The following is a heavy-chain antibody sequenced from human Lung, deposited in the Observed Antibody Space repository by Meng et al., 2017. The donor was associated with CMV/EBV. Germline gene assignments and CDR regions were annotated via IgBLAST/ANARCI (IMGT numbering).Heavy chain of an antibody. J-gene: IGHJ6*02. CDR3: AHSGSTTCYTCRMGV. D-gene: IGHD2-15*01. CDR2: IIPIFGIP. V-gene: IGHV1-69*05. Sequence: SVKVSCXASGGTFSNYAVSWVRQAPGQGLEWMGGIIPIFGIPNYARNFKGKITISTDGSTVYMEVNSLRSEDTATYYCAHSGSTTCYTCRMGVWGQGTTVTVSS. CDR1: GGTFSNYA.